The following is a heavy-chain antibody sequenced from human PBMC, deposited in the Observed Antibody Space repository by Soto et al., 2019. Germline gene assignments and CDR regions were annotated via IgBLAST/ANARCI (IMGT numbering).Heavy chain of an antibody. CDR2: IKSKSAGATT. V-gene: IGHV3-15*05. J-gene: IGHJ4*02. Sequence: EVQLVESGGGLVKPGGALRLSGAASGFSFITTWMAWVRQAPGKGLEWVGRIKSKSAGATTDYADPVEGRFTISRDDSKDTLYLHMDSLETGDTAVYYCSTGSPFSGSVFDYWGQGTLVTVSS. CDR3: STGSPFSGSVFDY. CDR1: GFSFITTW. D-gene: IGHD1-26*01.